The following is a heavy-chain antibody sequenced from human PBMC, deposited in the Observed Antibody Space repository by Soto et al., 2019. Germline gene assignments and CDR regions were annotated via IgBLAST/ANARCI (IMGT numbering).Heavy chain of an antibody. CDR3: VRHGSY. V-gene: IGHV4-39*01. CDR1: GVSITTTSYY. CDR2: VYFSGTT. Sequence: SETLSLTCTVSGVSITTTSYYWGWIRQPPGKGLEWIGSVYFSGTTYYNPSLESRVTISVDTSKNHFSLRLSSVTAADTAIYYCVRHGSYWGQGTLVTVSS. J-gene: IGHJ4*02.